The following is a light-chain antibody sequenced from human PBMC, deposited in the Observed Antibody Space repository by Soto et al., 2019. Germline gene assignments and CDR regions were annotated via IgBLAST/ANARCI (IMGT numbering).Light chain of an antibody. CDR1: GSDVGSYNL. J-gene: IGLJ2*01. CDR2: EGT. V-gene: IGLV2-23*01. Sequence: SVLTQPASMSGSPGQSITISCTGTGSDVGSYNLVSWYQQHPGEVPKLIIYEGTKRPSGVSSRCSGSKSGNAASLTISGLQADDESHYYCSSYSPTSTLVFGGGTKVTVL. CDR3: SSYSPTSTLV.